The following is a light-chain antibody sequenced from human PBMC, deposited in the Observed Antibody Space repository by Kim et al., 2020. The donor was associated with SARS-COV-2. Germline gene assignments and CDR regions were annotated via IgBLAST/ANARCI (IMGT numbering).Light chain of an antibody. CDR1: QSVSSY. J-gene: IGKJ5*01. V-gene: IGKV3-11*01. Sequence: EIVLTQSPATLSLSPGDRATLSCRASQSVSSYLAWYQQKPGQAPRLLIYDASNRATGIPARFGGTGSGTDFTLTISSLEPEDFAVYYCQQRSSWPITFGQGTRLEIK. CDR3: QQRSSWPIT. CDR2: DAS.